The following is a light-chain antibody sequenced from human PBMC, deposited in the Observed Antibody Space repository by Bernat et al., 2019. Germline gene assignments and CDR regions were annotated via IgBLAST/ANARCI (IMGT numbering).Light chain of an antibody. CDR3: QQSHMALPIT. Sequence: DIQMTQSPSSLSASVGDRVTITCRASQTIANYLNWYQQEPGRAPKLLIYESSTLHSGVPSRFSGSGSGTEFTLTISSLQPEDFATYYCQQSHMALPITFGQGTRL. CDR1: QTIANY. J-gene: IGKJ5*01. V-gene: IGKV1-39*01. CDR2: ESS.